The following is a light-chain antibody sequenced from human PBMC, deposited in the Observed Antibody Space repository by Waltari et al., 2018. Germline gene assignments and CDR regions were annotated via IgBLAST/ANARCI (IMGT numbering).Light chain of an antibody. CDR1: QSIRSN. V-gene: IGKV3-15*01. CDR2: AAS. J-gene: IGKJ1*01. CDR3: QQYDNWLGT. Sequence: EIVMTQSPDTRSVFPGERATLSCRASQSIRSNLAWYQHKPGQAPRLLIYAASTRATGIPARFSGSGSGTEFTLTISSLQSEDFAVYFCQQYDNWLGTFGPGTKVEIK.